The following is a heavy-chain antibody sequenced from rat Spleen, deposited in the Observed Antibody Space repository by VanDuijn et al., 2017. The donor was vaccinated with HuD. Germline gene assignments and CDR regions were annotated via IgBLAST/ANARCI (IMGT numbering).Heavy chain of an antibody. D-gene: IGHD1-10*01. V-gene: IGHV3-3*01. Sequence: EVQLQESGPGLVKPSQSLSLTCSVTGYSITSSYRWNWIRKFPGNKLEWMGYINSAGTTNYNPSLKSRISITRDTSTNQFFLQVNSVTTEDTATYFCARSRYNNYVMDAWGQGASVTVSA. J-gene: IGHJ4*01. CDR2: INSAGTT. CDR1: GYSITSSYR. CDR3: ARSRYNNYVMDA.